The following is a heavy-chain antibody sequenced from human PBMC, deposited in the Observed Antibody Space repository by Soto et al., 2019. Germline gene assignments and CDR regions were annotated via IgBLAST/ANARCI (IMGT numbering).Heavy chain of an antibody. D-gene: IGHD6-19*01. CDR1: GFTFSSYS. CDR3: ATPSSGWDFYYYYGMDV. J-gene: IGHJ6*02. V-gene: IGHV3-48*02. Sequence: PGGSLRLSCAASGFTFSSYSMNWVRQAPGKXLEWVSYISSSSSTIYYADSVKGRFTIYRDNAKNSLYLQMNSLRDEDTAVYYCATPSSGWDFYYYYGMDVWGQGTTVTVSS. CDR2: ISSSSSTI.